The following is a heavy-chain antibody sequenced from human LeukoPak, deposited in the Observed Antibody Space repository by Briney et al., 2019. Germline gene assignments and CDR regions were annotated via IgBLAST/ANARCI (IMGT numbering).Heavy chain of an antibody. CDR2: LNPNSGGT. CDR1: GYTFTGYY. D-gene: IGHD6-25*01. V-gene: IGHV1-2*02. CDR3: ARGRPGDYFDY. J-gene: IGHJ4*02. Sequence: ASVKVSFKASGYTFTGYYLHWVRQAPGQGLEWMGWLNPNSGGTSYLQNFQGRVTMTRDTSISTAYMDLSRLRSDDTAVYYCARGRPGDYFDYWGQGTLVTVSS.